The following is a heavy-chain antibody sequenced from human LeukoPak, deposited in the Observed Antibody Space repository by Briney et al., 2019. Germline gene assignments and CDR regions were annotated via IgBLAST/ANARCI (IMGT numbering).Heavy chain of an antibody. J-gene: IGHJ3*02. Sequence: GGSLRLSCAASGFTFSSYDMHWVRQAPGKGLEWVAVIWYDGNNKYYADSVKGRFTISRDNSKNTLYLQMNSLRAEDTAVYYCARCYFGSGSAIWGQGTMVTVSS. CDR1: GFTFSSYD. D-gene: IGHD3-10*01. V-gene: IGHV3-33*01. CDR3: ARCYFGSGSAI. CDR2: IWYDGNNK.